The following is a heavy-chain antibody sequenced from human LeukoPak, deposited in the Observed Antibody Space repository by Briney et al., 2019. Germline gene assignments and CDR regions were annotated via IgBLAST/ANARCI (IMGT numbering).Heavy chain of an antibody. CDR1: GSSITGYY. CDR2: IYSSGIT. D-gene: IGHD2-15*01. CDR3: ARDCSGNSCLSH. V-gene: IGHV4-4*07. J-gene: IGHJ4*02. Sequence: SETLSLTCTVSGSSITGYYWGWIRQPAGKGLEWIGLIYSSGITDYNPSLKSRVTLSVDKSKNQFSLKLSSVTAADTAVYYCARDCSGNSCLSHWGQGTLVTVSS.